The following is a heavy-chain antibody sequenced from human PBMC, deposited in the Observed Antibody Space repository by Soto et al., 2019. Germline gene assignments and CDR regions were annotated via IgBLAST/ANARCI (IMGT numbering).Heavy chain of an antibody. CDR3: ARGVYDFWSGLYWYFDL. CDR2: INHSGST. J-gene: IGHJ2*01. Sequence: SETLSLTCAVYGGSFSGYYWSWIRQPPGKGLEWMGEINHSGSTNYNPSLKSRVTISVDTSKNQFSLKLSSVTAADTAVYYCARGVYDFWSGLYWYFDLWGRGTLVTVSS. CDR1: GGSFSGYY. D-gene: IGHD3-3*01. V-gene: IGHV4-34*01.